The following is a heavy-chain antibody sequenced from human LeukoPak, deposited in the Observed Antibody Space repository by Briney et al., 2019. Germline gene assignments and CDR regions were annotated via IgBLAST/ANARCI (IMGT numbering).Heavy chain of an antibody. Sequence: ASVKVSCKASGYTFTGYYMHWVRQAPGHGLEWMGRIKPNSGATNYAQKFQGRVSMTRDTSISTAYMELTRLTSDDSAIYYCARVRSGYTLFDYWGQGTLVTVSS. CDR2: IKPNSGAT. D-gene: IGHD3-22*01. CDR1: GYTFTGYY. V-gene: IGHV1-2*02. J-gene: IGHJ4*02. CDR3: ARVRSGYTLFDY.